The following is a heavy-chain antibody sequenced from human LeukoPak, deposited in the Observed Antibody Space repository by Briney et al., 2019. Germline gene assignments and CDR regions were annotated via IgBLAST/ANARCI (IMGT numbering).Heavy chain of an antibody. CDR3: AGVPRSRWLQSFDY. V-gene: IGHV1-18*01. CDR1: GYTFTSYG. Sequence: ASVKVSCKASGYTFTSYGISWVRQAPGQGLEWMGWISAYNGNTNYAQKFQGRVTMTRDTSISTAYMELSRLRSDDTAVYYCAGVPRSRWLQSFDYWGQGTLVTVSS. J-gene: IGHJ4*02. CDR2: ISAYNGNT. D-gene: IGHD5-24*01.